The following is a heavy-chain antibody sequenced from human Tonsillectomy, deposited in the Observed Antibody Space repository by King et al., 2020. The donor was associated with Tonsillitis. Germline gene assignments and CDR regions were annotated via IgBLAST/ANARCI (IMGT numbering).Heavy chain of an antibody. D-gene: IGHD1-26*01. CDR3: VKVKRPYRGSRYGAFDI. CDR2: ISWNSGSI. Sequence: VQLVESGGGLVQPGRSLRLSCAASGFTFDDYAMHWVRQAPGKGLEWVSGISWNSGSIGYADSVKGRFTISRENAKNSLYPQMNSLRAEDTALYYIVKVKRPYRGSRYGAFDIWGQGTMVTLSS. J-gene: IGHJ3*02. CDR1: GFTFDDYA. V-gene: IGHV3-9*01.